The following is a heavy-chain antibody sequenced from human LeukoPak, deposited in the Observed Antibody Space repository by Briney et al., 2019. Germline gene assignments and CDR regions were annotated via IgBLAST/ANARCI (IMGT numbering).Heavy chain of an antibody. CDR2: INHSGST. D-gene: IGHD6-13*01. CDR3: ASRLPRRQIAAAGFDP. Sequence: SETLSLTCTVSGGSISSSSYYWGWIRQPPGKGLEWIGEINHSGSTNYNPSLKSRVTISVDTSKNQFSLKLSSVTAADTAVYYCASRLPRRQIAAAGFDPWGQGTLVTVSS. V-gene: IGHV4-39*07. J-gene: IGHJ5*02. CDR1: GGSISSSSYY.